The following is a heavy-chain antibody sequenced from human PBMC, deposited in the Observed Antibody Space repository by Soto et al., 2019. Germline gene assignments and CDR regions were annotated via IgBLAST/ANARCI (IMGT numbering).Heavy chain of an antibody. J-gene: IGHJ5*02. Sequence: GASVKVSCKASGYTFTSYYMHWVRQAPGQGLEWMGIINPSGGSTSYAQKFQGRVTMTRDTSTSTVYMELSSLRSEDTAVYYCARGGTIFGVVTSRAWFDPWGQGTLVTVSS. V-gene: IGHV1-46*01. D-gene: IGHD3-3*01. CDR3: ARGGTIFGVVTSRAWFDP. CDR1: GYTFTSYY. CDR2: INPSGGST.